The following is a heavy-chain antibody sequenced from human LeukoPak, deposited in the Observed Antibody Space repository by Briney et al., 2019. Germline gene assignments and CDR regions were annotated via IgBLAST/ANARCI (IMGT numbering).Heavy chain of an antibody. CDR2: ITGSGGST. J-gene: IGHJ4*02. Sequence: GGSLRLSCAASGFTFNIYPMSWVRQAPGKGLECVSAITGSGGSTYYADSVKGRFTISRDNSKNTLYLQMNSLRAEDTAVYYCAKDPTTTYNYESSGDFDYWGQGTLVTVSS. V-gene: IGHV3-23*01. CDR1: GFTFNIYP. CDR3: AKDPTTTYNYESSGDFDY. D-gene: IGHD3-22*01.